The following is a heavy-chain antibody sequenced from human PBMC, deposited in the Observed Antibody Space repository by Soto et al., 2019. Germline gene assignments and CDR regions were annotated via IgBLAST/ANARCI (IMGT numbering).Heavy chain of an antibody. CDR1: GYSFTSYW. J-gene: IGHJ3*02. D-gene: IGHD1-1*01. V-gene: IGHV5-51*01. Sequence: GESLKISCKGSGYSFTSYWIGWVRQMPGKGLEWMGIIYPGDSDTRYSPSFQGQVPISAVKSISTAYLQWSSLKASDTFMYYCVRGATGDAFDIWGQGTMVTVSS. CDR2: IYPGDSDT. CDR3: VRGATGDAFDI.